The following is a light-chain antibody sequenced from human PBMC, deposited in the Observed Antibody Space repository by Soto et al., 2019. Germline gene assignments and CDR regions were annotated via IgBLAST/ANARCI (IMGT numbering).Light chain of an antibody. Sequence: EIVLTPSPGTLSLSPGDRATLSCRASQSLSSTYLAWYQKTAGQAPRLLIYGASSRATCIPDRYSGSGSETDFTLTNSRLEPEDFAVYYCQQYGSSPVTFGPGTKVDIK. V-gene: IGKV3-20*01. J-gene: IGKJ3*01. CDR3: QQYGSSPVT. CDR2: GAS. CDR1: QSLSSTY.